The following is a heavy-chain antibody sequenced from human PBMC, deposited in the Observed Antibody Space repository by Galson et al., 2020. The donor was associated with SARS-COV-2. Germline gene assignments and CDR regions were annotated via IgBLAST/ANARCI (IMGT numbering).Heavy chain of an antibody. CDR2: VYPSGTT. V-gene: IGHV4-38-2*02. J-gene: IGHJ2*01. Sequence: SETLSLTCTVSGYSFSTTNYWGWVRQPPGRGLEWLGCVYPSGTTYYNPSLKSRVTIPVDTSKNQFSLRLDSVTAADTALYYCARQGVNMIVLVTVPGWYFDLWGRGTLVTVSS. CDR3: ARQGVNMIVLVTVPGWYFDL. CDR1: GYSFSTTNY. D-gene: IGHD3-22*01.